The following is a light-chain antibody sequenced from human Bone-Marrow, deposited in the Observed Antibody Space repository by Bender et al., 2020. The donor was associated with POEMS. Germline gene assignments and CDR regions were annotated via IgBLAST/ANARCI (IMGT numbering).Light chain of an antibody. V-gene: IGLV3-21*02. CDR3: CLYAGSSTLV. CDR2: EDS. Sequence: SYVLTQPPSVSVAPGQTARITCGGNNIGSKSVHWYQQKPGQAPVLVVYEDSDRPAGIPERFSGSNSGNTASLTISGLQAEDEADYYCCLYAGSSTLVFGGGTKLTVL. J-gene: IGLJ2*01. CDR1: NIGSKS.